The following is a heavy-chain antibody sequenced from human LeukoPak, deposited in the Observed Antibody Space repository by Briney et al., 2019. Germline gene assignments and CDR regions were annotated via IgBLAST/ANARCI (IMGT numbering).Heavy chain of an antibody. CDR2: ISSKSNYI. D-gene: IGHD5-18*01. CDR3: ARARVYGYSSGGLIDY. J-gene: IGHJ4*02. V-gene: IGHV3-21*06. CDR1: GLTFSTYG. Sequence: GGSLRLSCAASGLTFSTYGMHWVRQAPGKGLEWVSSISSKSNYIYYSDSAKGRFTISRDNAKNSLYLQMNSLRVADTAVCYCARARVYGYSSGGLIDYWGQGTLVTASS.